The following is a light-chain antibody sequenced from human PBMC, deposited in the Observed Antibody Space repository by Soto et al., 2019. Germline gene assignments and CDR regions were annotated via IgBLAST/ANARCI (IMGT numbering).Light chain of an antibody. Sequence: QSALTQPPSLSGTPGQRVTISCSGSNSNIGRYSVNWYQHFPGTAPKILIYSDDERPSGVPDRFFGSKSGTSASLAISGLQSEDEAEYYCAAWDDNLNGPLFGGGTKLTVL. CDR3: AAWDDNLNGPL. CDR1: NSNIGRYS. V-gene: IGLV1-44*01. CDR2: SDD. J-gene: IGLJ3*02.